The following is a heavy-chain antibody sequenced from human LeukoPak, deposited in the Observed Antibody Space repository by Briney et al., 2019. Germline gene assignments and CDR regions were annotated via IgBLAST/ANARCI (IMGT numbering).Heavy chain of an antibody. V-gene: IGHV3-33*03. CDR1: GFTFNHYG. Sequence: GRSLRLSCTAAGFTFNHYGMHWVRQAPGKGLEWVAVIWSDGTNKYYGDSVKGRFTISRDDSEKTVYLQMDSLRPEDPGVYYCAKDAQRGFDYSNSLQSWGQGTPVTVST. D-gene: IGHD4-11*01. J-gene: IGHJ5*02. CDR2: IWSDGTNK. CDR3: AKDAQRGFDYSNSLQS.